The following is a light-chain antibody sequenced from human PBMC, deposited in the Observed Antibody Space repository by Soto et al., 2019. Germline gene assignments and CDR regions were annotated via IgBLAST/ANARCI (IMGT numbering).Light chain of an antibody. CDR2: EVS. CDR3: SSYTSSTTQV. CDR1: SSDVGGYKY. V-gene: IGLV2-14*01. J-gene: IGLJ1*01. Sequence: QSVLTQPASVSGSPGQSITISCTGTSSDVGGYKYVSWYQQHPGKAPKLMIFEVSDRPSGVSNRFSGSKSGNTASLTISGLQAEDEADYYCSSYTSSTTQVFGTGTKV.